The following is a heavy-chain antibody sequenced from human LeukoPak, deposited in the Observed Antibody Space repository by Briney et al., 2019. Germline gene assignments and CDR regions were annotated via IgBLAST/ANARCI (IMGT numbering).Heavy chain of an antibody. CDR2: ISGSGTNT. Sequence: GGSLRLSCAASGFTFSSDAMSWVRQAPGKGLEWVSGISGSGTNTYYVDSVKGRFTISRDNSKNTLYLQMNSLRAEDTAVYYCARTWVRLLDYYYGMDVWGQGTTVTVSS. CDR1: GFTFSSDA. J-gene: IGHJ6*02. CDR3: ARTWVRLLDYYYGMDV. V-gene: IGHV3-23*01. D-gene: IGHD3-10*01.